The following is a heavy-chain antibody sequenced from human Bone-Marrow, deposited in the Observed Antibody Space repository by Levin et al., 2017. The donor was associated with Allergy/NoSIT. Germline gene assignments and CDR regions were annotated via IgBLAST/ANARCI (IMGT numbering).Heavy chain of an antibody. CDR3: ARESRPYYDFWSGYYHDAFDI. V-gene: IGHV4-31*03. J-gene: IGHJ3*02. CDR2: IYYSGST. D-gene: IGHD3-3*01. Sequence: SETLSLTCTVSGGSISSGGYYWSWIRQHPGKGLEWIGYIYYSGSTYYNPSLKSRVTISVDTSKNQFSLKLSSVTAADTAVYYCARESRPYYDFWSGYYHDAFDIWGQGTMVTVSS. CDR1: GGSISSGGYY.